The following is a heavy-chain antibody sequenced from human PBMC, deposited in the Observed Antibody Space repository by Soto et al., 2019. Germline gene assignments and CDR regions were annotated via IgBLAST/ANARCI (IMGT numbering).Heavy chain of an antibody. D-gene: IGHD3-10*01. J-gene: IGHJ5*02. CDR3: ARNRIRVWFGELSYFDP. V-gene: IGHV4-34*01. Sequence: QVQLQQWGAGLLKPSETLSLTCAVYGGSFSGYYWSWIRQPTGKGLEWIGEINHSGSTNYNPSLKSRVPIAVDTSKTHFSLKLSSVTAADTAVYYCARNRIRVWFGELSYFDPWGQGTLVTVSS. CDR1: GGSFSGYY. CDR2: INHSGST.